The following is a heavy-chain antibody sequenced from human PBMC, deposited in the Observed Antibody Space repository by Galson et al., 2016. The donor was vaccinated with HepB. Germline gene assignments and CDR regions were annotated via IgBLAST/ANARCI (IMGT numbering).Heavy chain of an antibody. CDR1: GFTFRSYG. D-gene: IGHD1-1*01. CDR2: ITYHVRNQ. V-gene: IGHV3-30*03. Sequence: SLRLSCAASGFTFRSYGLQWVRQAPGKGPEWLAIITYHVRNQLSADSVKGRFTISRDDSRNSVYLQRDSLREEDTAVYYCGKWDWNDPADWGQGTLVSVSS. J-gene: IGHJ4*02. CDR3: GKWDWNDPAD.